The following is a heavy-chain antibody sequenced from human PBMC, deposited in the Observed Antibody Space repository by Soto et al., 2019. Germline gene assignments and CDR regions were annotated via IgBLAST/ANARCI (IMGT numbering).Heavy chain of an antibody. V-gene: IGHV4-34*01. D-gene: IGHD2-8*01. J-gene: IGHJ4*02. CDR3: AATGYCTNGVCYGTDY. Sequence: SETLSLTCTVSGGSFSGYYWSWIRQPPGKGLEWIGEINHSGSTNYNPSLKSRVTISVDTSKNQFSLKLSSVTAADTAVYYCAATGYCTNGVCYGTDYWGQGTLVTVSS. CDR2: INHSGST. CDR1: GGSFSGYY.